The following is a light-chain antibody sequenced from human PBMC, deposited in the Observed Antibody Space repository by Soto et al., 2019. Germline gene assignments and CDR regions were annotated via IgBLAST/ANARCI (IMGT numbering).Light chain of an antibody. V-gene: IGKV3-20*01. CDR1: QSVSNNY. Sequence: EVVLTQSPGTLSLSPGERATLSCRASQSVSNNYLAWYQQNRGQSPKLLIFASTDRATGVPDRFSGSGSGTDFTLTISRLEPEDFAVDYCQQYGSSPPYTFGQGTKLEIK. CDR3: QQYGSSPPYT. J-gene: IGKJ2*01. CDR2: AST.